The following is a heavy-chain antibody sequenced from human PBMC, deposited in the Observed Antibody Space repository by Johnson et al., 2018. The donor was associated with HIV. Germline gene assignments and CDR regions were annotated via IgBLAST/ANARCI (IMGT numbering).Heavy chain of an antibody. CDR1: GFTFSSFA. CDR2: ISGSGGST. Sequence: VQLVESGGGVVQPGRSLRLSCAASGFTFSSFAMHWVRQAPGKGLEWVSAISGSGGSTYYADSVKGRFTISRDNSKNTLYLQMNSLRADDTAVYYCARDPSRSPGAFDIWGQGTMVTVSS. J-gene: IGHJ3*02. V-gene: IGHV3-23*04. CDR3: ARDPSRSPGAFDI.